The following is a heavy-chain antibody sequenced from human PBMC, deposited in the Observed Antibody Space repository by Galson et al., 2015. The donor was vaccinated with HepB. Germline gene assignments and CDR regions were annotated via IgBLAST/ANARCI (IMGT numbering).Heavy chain of an antibody. CDR2: FDPEDGET. J-gene: IGHJ6*02. V-gene: IGHV1-24*01. D-gene: IGHD6-13*01. CDR1: GYTLTELS. Sequence: SVKVSCKVSGYTLTELSMHWVRQAPGKGLEWMGGFDPEDGETIYAQKFQGRVTMTEDTSTDTAYMELSSLRSEDTAVYYCARVISYGSSWYRGGYYYYGMDVWGQGTTVTVSS. CDR3: ARVISYGSSWYRGGYYYYGMDV.